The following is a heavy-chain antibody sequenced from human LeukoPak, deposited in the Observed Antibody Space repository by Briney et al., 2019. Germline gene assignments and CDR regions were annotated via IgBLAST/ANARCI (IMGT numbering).Heavy chain of an antibody. Sequence: GGSLRLSCAASGFTFSSYEMNWVRQAPGMGLEWVSYICSRGSYIYYAESVMGRFTISRDNSKNTLYLQMNSLRAEDTAVYYCAKGQLSLDYWGQGTLVTVSS. CDR2: ICSRGSYI. CDR1: GFTFSSYE. D-gene: IGHD1-1*01. J-gene: IGHJ4*02. CDR3: AKGQLSLDY. V-gene: IGHV3-48*03.